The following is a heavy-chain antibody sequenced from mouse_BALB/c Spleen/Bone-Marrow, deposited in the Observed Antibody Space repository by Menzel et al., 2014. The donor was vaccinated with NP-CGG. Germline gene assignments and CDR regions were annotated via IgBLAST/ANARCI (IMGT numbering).Heavy chain of an antibody. J-gene: IGHJ4*01. CDR2: INPGSGGT. Sequence: QVQLQQSGAELVRPGTSVKVSCKASGYAFTNYLIEWVKQRPGQGLEWIGVINPGSGGTNYNEKFKGKATLTADKSSSTAYMQLSSLASEDSAVYYCARAKRYGEMDYWGQGTSVTVSS. CDR3: ARAKRYGEMDY. CDR1: GYAFTNYL. V-gene: IGHV1-54*01. D-gene: IGHD2-14*01.